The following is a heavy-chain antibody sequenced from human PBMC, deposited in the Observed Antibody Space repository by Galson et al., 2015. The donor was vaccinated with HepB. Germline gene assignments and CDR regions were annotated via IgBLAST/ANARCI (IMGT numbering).Heavy chain of an antibody. CDR3: ARDGLFYYDGSGTRDAFDI. V-gene: IGHV3-21*01. CDR2: ISRSSSYI. CDR1: GFTFSSYT. D-gene: IGHD3-22*01. J-gene: IGHJ3*02. Sequence: SLRLSCAASGFTFSSYTMNWVRQAPGKGPEWVSSISRSSSYIYYADSVKGRFTISRDNAKSSLYLQMNSLSAEDTALYYCARDGLFYYDGSGTRDAFDIWGQGTMVTVSS.